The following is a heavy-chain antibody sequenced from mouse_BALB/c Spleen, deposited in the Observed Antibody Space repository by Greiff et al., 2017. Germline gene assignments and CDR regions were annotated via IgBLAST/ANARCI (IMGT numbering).Heavy chain of an antibody. D-gene: IGHD2-14*01. J-gene: IGHJ4*01. V-gene: IGHV1-5*01. Sequence: EVKVVESGTVLARPGASVKMSCKASGYSFTSYWMHWVKQRPGQGLEWIGAIYPGNSDTSYNQKFKGKAKLTAVTSASTAYMELSSLTNEDSAVYYCTRGEVRRDYYAMDYWGQGTSVTVSS. CDR2: IYPGNSDT. CDR1: GYSFTSYW. CDR3: TRGEVRRDYYAMDY.